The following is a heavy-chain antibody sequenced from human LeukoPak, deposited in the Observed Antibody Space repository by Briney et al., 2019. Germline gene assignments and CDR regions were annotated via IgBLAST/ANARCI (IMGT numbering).Heavy chain of an antibody. J-gene: IGHJ4*02. CDR1: GGSISSYY. V-gene: IGHV4-59*01. Sequence: SETLSLTRTVSGGSISSYYWSWIRQPPGKGLEWIGYIYYSGSTNYNPSLKSRVTISVDTSKNQFSLKLSSVTAADTAVYYCARDLYGDSRYYFDYWGQGTLVTVSS. D-gene: IGHD4-17*01. CDR2: IYYSGST. CDR3: ARDLYGDSRYYFDY.